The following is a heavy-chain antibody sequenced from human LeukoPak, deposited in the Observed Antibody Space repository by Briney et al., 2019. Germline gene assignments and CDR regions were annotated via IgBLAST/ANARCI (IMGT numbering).Heavy chain of an antibody. V-gene: IGHV4-59*01. CDR2: IYYSGST. Sequence: SETLSLTCTVSGGSISSYYWSWIRQPPGKGLEWIGYIYYSGSTNYNPSLKSRVTISVDTSKNQFSLKLSSVTAADTAVYYCARGMYYDFWSGFLGFDYWGQGTLVTVSS. J-gene: IGHJ4*02. D-gene: IGHD3-3*01. CDR3: ARGMYYDFWSGFLGFDY. CDR1: GGSISSYY.